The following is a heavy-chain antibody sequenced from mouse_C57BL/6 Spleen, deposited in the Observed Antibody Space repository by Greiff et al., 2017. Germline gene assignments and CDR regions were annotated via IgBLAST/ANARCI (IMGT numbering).Heavy chain of an antibody. V-gene: IGHV3-6*01. CDR1: GYSITSGYY. D-gene: IGHD3-1*01. J-gene: IGHJ4*01. CDR2: ISYDGSN. Sequence: EVQLQQSGPGLVKPSQSLSLTCSVTGYSITSGYYWNWIRQFPGNKLEWMGYISYDGSNNYNPSLKNRISITRDTSKNQFFLKLNSVTTEDTATYYCASGGYDYAMDYWGQGTSVTVSS. CDR3: ASGGYDYAMDY.